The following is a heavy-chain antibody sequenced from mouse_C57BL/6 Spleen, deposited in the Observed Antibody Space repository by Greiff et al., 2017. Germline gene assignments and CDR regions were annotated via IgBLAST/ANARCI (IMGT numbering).Heavy chain of an antibody. CDR1: GYTFTSYG. CDR2: IYPRSGNT. CDR3: AREGGITTVVDY. Sequence: LQESGAELARPGASVKLSCKASGYTFTSYGISWVKQRTGQGLEWIGEIYPRSGNTYYNEKFKGKATLTADKSSSTAYMELRSLTSEDSAVYFCAREGGITTVVDYWGQGTTLTVSS. V-gene: IGHV1-81*01. J-gene: IGHJ2*01. D-gene: IGHD1-1*01.